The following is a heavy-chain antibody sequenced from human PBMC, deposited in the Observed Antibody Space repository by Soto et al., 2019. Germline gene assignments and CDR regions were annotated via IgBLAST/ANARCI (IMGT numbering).Heavy chain of an antibody. D-gene: IGHD3-3*01. V-gene: IGHV1-18*01. CDR3: ARQPRFLGSGNWFDP. CDR1: GYTFTSYG. J-gene: IGHJ5*02. Sequence: QVQLVQSGVEVKKPGDSVKVSCKASGYTFTSYGVSWVRQAPGQGLEWMGWISAYNGNTNYAQKLQGRVTMTTDTSTSTAYMELRSLRSDDTAVYYCARQPRFLGSGNWFDPWGQGTLVTVSS. CDR2: ISAYNGNT.